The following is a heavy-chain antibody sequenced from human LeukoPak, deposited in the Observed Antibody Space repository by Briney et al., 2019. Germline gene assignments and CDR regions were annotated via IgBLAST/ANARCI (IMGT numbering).Heavy chain of an antibody. Sequence: GGSLRLSCAASGFTVSSNYMSWVRQAPGKGLEWVSVIYSGGSTYYADSVKGRFTISRDNSKNTLYLQMNSLRAEDTAVYYCARAFYSSSWYGGYYFDYWGQGTLVTVSS. CDR3: ARAFYSSSWYGGYYFDY. D-gene: IGHD6-13*01. CDR2: IYSGGST. J-gene: IGHJ4*02. V-gene: IGHV3-53*01. CDR1: GFTVSSNY.